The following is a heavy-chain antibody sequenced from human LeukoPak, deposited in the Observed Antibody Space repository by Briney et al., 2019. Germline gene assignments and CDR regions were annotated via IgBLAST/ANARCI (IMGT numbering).Heavy chain of an antibody. Sequence: PGGSLRLSCAASGFTFSSYAMSWVRQAPGKGLEWVSAISGSGGSTYYADSVKGRFTISRDNSKNTLYLQMNSLRAEDTAVYYCAKLGILRESRAALSYWGQGTLVTVSS. J-gene: IGHJ4*02. CDR3: AKLGILRESRAALSY. V-gene: IGHV3-23*01. CDR2: ISGSGGST. CDR1: GFTFSSYA. D-gene: IGHD2-21*01.